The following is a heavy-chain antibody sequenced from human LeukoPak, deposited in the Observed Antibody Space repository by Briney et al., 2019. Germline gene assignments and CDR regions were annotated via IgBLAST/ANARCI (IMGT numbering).Heavy chain of an antibody. CDR3: ARGYYDYVWGSYRPNPYFDY. Sequence: PSETLSLTCAVYGGSFSGYYWSWIRQPPGKGLEWIGEIIHSGSTNYNPSLKSRVTISVDTSKNQFSLKLSSVTAADTAVYYCARGYYDYVWGSYRPNPYFDYWGQGTLVTVSS. J-gene: IGHJ4*02. CDR1: GGSFSGYY. D-gene: IGHD3-16*02. CDR2: IIHSGST. V-gene: IGHV4-34*01.